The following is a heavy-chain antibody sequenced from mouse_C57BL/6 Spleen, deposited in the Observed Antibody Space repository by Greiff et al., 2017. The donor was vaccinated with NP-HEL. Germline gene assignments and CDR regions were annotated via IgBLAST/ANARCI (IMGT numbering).Heavy chain of an antibody. Sequence: QVTLKVSGPGILQSSQTLSLTCSFSGFSLSTSGMGVSWIRQPSGKGLEWLAHIYWDDDKRYNPSLKSRLTISKDTSRNQVFLKITSVDTADTATYYCARSSSYYYGSSYGYAMDYWGQGTSVTVSS. CDR3: ARSSSYYYGSSYGYAMDY. J-gene: IGHJ4*01. V-gene: IGHV8-12*01. D-gene: IGHD1-1*01. CDR1: GFSLSTSGMG. CDR2: IYWDDDK.